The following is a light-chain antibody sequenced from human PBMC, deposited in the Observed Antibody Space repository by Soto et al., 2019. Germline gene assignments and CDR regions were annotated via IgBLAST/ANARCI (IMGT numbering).Light chain of an antibody. V-gene: IGKV1D-12*01. Sequence: DIQMTQSPSSVSASVGDRVTITCRASQGIRSWLAWYQQKPGKAPKLLVYAASSLQSGVPSRFSGSGSGTDFTLTISSLQPEDFATYYCQQANSFLGITFGPGTKVDVK. CDR3: QQANSFLGIT. CDR2: AAS. J-gene: IGKJ3*01. CDR1: QGIRSW.